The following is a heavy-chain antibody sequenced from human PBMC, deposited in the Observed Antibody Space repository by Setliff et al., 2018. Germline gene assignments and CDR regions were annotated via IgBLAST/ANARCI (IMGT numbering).Heavy chain of an antibody. Sequence: ASVKVSCKASGYTFTSYAIHWVRQAPGQRLEWMGWINAGNGNTKYSQEFQGRVTTTRDTSASTAYMELSSLRSEDMAVYYCARSGGSSWQTKLDYWGQGTLVTVSS. CDR1: GYTFTSYA. D-gene: IGHD6-13*01. CDR3: ARSGGSSWQTKLDY. CDR2: INAGNGNT. V-gene: IGHV1-3*03. J-gene: IGHJ4*02.